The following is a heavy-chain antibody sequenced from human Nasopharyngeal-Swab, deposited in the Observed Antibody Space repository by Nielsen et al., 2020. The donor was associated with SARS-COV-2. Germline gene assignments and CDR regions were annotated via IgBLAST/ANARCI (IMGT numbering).Heavy chain of an antibody. CDR3: ARGDDTTDYYEPFDS. D-gene: IGHD3-22*01. CDR1: GFTFSSYG. CDR2: IWYDGSNK. V-gene: IGHV3-33*01. Sequence: LSLTCAASGFTFSSYGMHWVRQAPGKGLAWVAVIWYDGSNKYYADSVKGRFTISRDNSKNTLYLQMNSLRAEDSAVYYCARGDDTTDYYEPFDSWGQGTLVTVSS. J-gene: IGHJ4*02.